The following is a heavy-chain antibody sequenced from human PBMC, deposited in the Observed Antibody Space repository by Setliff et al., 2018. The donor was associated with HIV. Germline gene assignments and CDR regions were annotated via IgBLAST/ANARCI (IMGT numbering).Heavy chain of an antibody. Sequence: SETLSLTCTVSGVSITSNSYYWGWTRQPPGKGLEWIGSLYNNGVTYYNPSLRSRVTIFVDMSKNQFSLKLTSVTAADTAMYYCANAPYPRGAFDVWGQGTVVTVSS. V-gene: IGHV4-39*01. D-gene: IGHD3-10*01. CDR3: ANAPYPRGAFDV. CDR2: LYNNGVT. CDR1: GVSITSNSYY. J-gene: IGHJ3*01.